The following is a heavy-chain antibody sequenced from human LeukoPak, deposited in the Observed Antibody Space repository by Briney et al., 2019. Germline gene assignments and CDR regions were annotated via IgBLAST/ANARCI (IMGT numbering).Heavy chain of an antibody. J-gene: IGHJ2*01. D-gene: IGHD4-23*01. V-gene: IGHV4-39*07. CDR3: ARGYGGNSWYFDL. CDR2: IYSTGLT. CDR1: GYSISSSNYF. Sequence: SETLSLTCTVSGYSISSSNYFWGWIRQPPGKGLEWIGSIYSTGLTYYNSSLKSRVTISVDTSKNQFSLKLSSVTAADTAVYYCARGYGGNSWYFDLWGRGTLVTVSS.